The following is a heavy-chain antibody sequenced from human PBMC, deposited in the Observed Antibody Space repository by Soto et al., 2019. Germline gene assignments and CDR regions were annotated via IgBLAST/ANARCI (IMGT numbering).Heavy chain of an antibody. D-gene: IGHD3-3*01. CDR1: GYTFHLYS. V-gene: IGHV1-46*02. J-gene: IGHJ5*02. Sequence: QVQLVQSGAEVKKPGASVKISCQASGYTFHLYSILWVRQAPGQGLEWMGIIDPSDGRTSYAQRFQDRVTLTRDTSTSTVYMDLSSLRSEDTAIYYCAKTQLRGYDFWSGSLEPLGQGTLVTVSS. CDR3: AKTQLRGYDFWSGSLEP. CDR2: IDPSDGRT.